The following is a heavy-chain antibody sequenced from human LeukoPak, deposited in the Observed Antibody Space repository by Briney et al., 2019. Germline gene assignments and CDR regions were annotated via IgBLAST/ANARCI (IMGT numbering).Heavy chain of an antibody. CDR1: GYTFTSYY. D-gene: IGHD2-15*01. CDR3: ARSFVVVVAATLNYGMDV. CDR2: INPSGGST. Sequence: GASVKVSCKASGYTFTSYYMHWVRQAPGQGLEWMGIINPSGGSTSYAQKFQGRVTMTRDTSTSTVYMELSSLRSEDPAVYYCARSFVVVVAATLNYGMDVWGQGTTVTVSS. J-gene: IGHJ6*02. V-gene: IGHV1-46*01.